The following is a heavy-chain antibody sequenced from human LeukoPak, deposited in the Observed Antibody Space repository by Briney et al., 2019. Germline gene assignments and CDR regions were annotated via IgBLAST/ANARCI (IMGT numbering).Heavy chain of an antibody. V-gene: IGHV4-59*01. D-gene: IGHD7-27*01. CDR1: GGSISSYY. CDR3: ARGVLLGSFDY. J-gene: IGHJ4*02. Sequence: PSETLSLTCTVSGGSISSYYWSWIRQPPGKGLEWIGYIYYSGSTNYNPSLKSRVTISVDTSKNQFSLKLSSVTAADTAVYYYARGVLLGSFDYWGQGTLVTVSS. CDR2: IYYSGST.